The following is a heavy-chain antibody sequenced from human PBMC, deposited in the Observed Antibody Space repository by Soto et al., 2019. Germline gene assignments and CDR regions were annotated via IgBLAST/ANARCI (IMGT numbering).Heavy chain of an antibody. Sequence: SETLSLTCTVSGGSISSGDYYWSWIRQPPGKGLEWIGYIYYSGSTYYNPSLKSRVTISVDTSKSQFSLKLSSVTAADTAVYYCARAPEVGYSYGHLQYHLAYWGQGTRVTVSS. D-gene: IGHD5-18*01. J-gene: IGHJ4*02. CDR2: IYYSGST. V-gene: IGHV4-30-4*01. CDR3: ARAPEVGYSYGHLQYHLAY. CDR1: GGSISSGDYY.